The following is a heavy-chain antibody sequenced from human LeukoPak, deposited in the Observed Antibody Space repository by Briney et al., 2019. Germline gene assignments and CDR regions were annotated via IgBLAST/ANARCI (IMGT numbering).Heavy chain of an antibody. D-gene: IGHD3-22*01. V-gene: IGHV4-4*07. J-gene: IGHJ4*02. CDR1: GGSISSYY. Sequence: SETLSLTCTVSGGSISSYYWRWIRQPAGKGLEWIGRIYTSGSTNYNPSLKSRVTMSVDTSKNQFSLKLSSVTAADTAVYYCARENDSSGYYYTQFDYWGQGTLVTVSS. CDR2: IYTSGST. CDR3: ARENDSSGYYYTQFDY.